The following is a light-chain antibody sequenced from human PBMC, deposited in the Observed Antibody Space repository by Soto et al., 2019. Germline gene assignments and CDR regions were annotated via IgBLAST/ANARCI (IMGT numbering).Light chain of an antibody. CDR3: YQYGSSPLT. CDR2: GAS. J-gene: IGKJ4*01. Sequence: EIVLTQSPGTLSLSPGERATLSCRASQSVSSSYLAWYQQKPGQAPRLLIYGASSRATGIPDRFSGSGSGTDFSLTISRLEPEDFTVYYCYQYGSSPLTFGGGTKVEI. CDR1: QSVSSSY. V-gene: IGKV3-20*01.